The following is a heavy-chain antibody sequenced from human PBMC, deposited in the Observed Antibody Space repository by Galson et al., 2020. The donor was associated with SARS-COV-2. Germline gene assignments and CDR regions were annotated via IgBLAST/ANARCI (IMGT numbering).Heavy chain of an antibody. CDR3: AKSILANAFDI. J-gene: IGHJ3*02. CDR2: IYPGDSDT. V-gene: IGHV5-51*01. CDR1: GYSFTSYW. Sequence: KVSCKGSGYSFTSYWIGWVRQMPGKGLEWMGIIYPGDSDTRYSPCFQGQVTIPADKSISTAYLQWSSLTASDTAMYYCAKSILANAFDIWGQGTMVTVSS. D-gene: IGHD3-3*02.